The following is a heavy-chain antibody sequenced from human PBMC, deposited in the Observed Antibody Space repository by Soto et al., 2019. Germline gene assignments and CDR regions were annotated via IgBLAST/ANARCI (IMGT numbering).Heavy chain of an antibody. D-gene: IGHD1-26*01. Sequence: EVQLVESGGGLVQPGGSLKLSCAASGFTFSGSAMHWVRQASGKGLEWVGRIRSKANSYATAYAASVKGRFTISRDDSKNTAYLQMNSLKTEDTAVYYCTSGGSYPLLDYWGQGTLVTVSS. CDR3: TSGGSYPLLDY. V-gene: IGHV3-73*02. J-gene: IGHJ4*02. CDR2: IRSKANSYAT. CDR1: GFTFSGSA.